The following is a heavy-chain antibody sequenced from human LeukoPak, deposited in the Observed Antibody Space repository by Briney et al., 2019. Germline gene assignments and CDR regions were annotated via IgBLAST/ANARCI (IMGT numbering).Heavy chain of an antibody. J-gene: IGHJ6*03. Sequence: ASVKVSCKASGGTFSSYAISWVRQAPGQGLEWMGGIIPIFGTANYAQKFQGRVTITADESTSTAYMELSSLRSEDTAVYYCARGVRGSYCSGGSCYSASIAVAGTKIPFYYYYYMDVWGKGTTVTISS. D-gene: IGHD2-15*01. CDR1: GGTFSSYA. V-gene: IGHV1-69*13. CDR2: IIPIFGTA. CDR3: ARGVRGSYCSGGSCYSASIAVAGTKIPFYYYYYMDV.